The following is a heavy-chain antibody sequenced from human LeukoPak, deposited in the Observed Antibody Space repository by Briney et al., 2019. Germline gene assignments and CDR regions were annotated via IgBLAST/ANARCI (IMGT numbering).Heavy chain of an antibody. CDR3: AKDQRNYFGSGSYQYNWFDP. Sequence: GGSLRLSCAASGFTFSSYSMNWVRQAPGKGLEWVSYISSSSSTIYYADSVKGRFTISRDNARNSLYLQMNSLRDEDTAVYYCAKDQRNYFGSGSYQYNWFDPWGQGTLVTVSS. V-gene: IGHV3-48*02. CDR2: ISSSSSTI. J-gene: IGHJ5*02. CDR1: GFTFSSYS. D-gene: IGHD3-10*01.